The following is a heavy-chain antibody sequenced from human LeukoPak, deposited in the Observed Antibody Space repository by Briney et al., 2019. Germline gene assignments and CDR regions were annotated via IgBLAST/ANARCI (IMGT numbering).Heavy chain of an antibody. Sequence: PSETLSLTCAVYGGSFSGYYWSWIRQPPGKGLEWIGEINHCGSTNFNPSLKSRVTISVDTSKNQFSLKLSSVTAADTAVYYCARDSLSYYDFWSGYLGHDAFDIWGQGTMVTVSS. V-gene: IGHV4-34*01. CDR3: ARDSLSYYDFWSGYLGHDAFDI. CDR1: GGSFSGYY. J-gene: IGHJ3*02. D-gene: IGHD3-3*01. CDR2: INHCGST.